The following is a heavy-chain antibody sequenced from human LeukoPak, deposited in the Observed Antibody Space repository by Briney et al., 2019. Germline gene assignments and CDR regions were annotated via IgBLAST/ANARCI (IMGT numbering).Heavy chain of an antibody. Sequence: ASVKVSCKASGGTFSSYAISWVRQAPGRGLEWMGGIIPIFGTANYAQKFQGRVTITADESTSTAYMELSSLRSEDTAVYYCARDMSYYDFWSGSPTYYYYGMDVWGQGTTVTVSS. J-gene: IGHJ6*02. V-gene: IGHV1-69*13. CDR1: GGTFSSYA. CDR2: IIPIFGTA. D-gene: IGHD3-3*01. CDR3: ARDMSYYDFWSGSPTYYYYGMDV.